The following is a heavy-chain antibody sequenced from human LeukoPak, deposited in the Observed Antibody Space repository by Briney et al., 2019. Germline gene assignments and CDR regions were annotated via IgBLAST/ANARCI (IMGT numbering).Heavy chain of an antibody. D-gene: IGHD6-6*01. CDR3: AKDLSEYSTSFLFDY. Sequence: SGGSLRLSCAASGFTFSSYAMSWVRQAPGKGLEWVSAISASGGSTYYADSVKGRFTISRDSSKNTLYLQINSLRAEDTALYYCAKDLSEYSTSFLFDYWGQGTLVTVSS. J-gene: IGHJ4*02. V-gene: IGHV3-23*01. CDR1: GFTFSSYA. CDR2: ISASGGST.